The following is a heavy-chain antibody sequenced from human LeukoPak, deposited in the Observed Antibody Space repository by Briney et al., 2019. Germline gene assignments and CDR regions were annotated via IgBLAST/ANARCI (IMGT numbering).Heavy chain of an antibody. CDR2: INHSGST. Sequence: PSETLSLTCAVYGGSFSGYYWSWIRQPPGKGLEWIGEINHSGSTNYNPALKSRVTISVDTSKNQFSLTLSSVTAADTAVYYCARGCVKWLIVYYFGYLGQGTLVAVCS. D-gene: IGHD6-19*01. CDR1: GGSFSGYY. V-gene: IGHV4-34*01. CDR3: ARGCVKWLIVYYFGY. J-gene: IGHJ4*02.